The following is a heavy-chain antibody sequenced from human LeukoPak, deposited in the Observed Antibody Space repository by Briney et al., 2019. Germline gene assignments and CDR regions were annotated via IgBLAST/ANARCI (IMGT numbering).Heavy chain of an antibody. J-gene: IGHJ4*02. CDR2: INPDGSIT. D-gene: IGHD6-25*01. V-gene: IGHV3-74*01. CDR1: GFSCSNYW. CDR3: AQRGQDY. Sequence: GGSLSLSCAASGFSCSNYWMHWVRQAPGKGLLWVSQINPDGSITKYADSVKGRFTISRDNAKNTLYLQMNSLRAEDTAIYYCAQRGQDYWGQGTLVTVSS.